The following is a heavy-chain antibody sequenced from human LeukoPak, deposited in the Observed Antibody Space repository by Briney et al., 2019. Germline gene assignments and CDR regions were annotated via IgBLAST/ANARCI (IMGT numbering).Heavy chain of an antibody. D-gene: IGHD3-10*01. Sequence: SETLSLTCAVSGYSITSSSWWGWIRQPPGKGLEWIGYIYYSGSTYYNPSLKSRVTISVDTSKNQFSLKLSSVTAADTAVYYCANYGSGSYRFDPWGQGTLVTVSS. J-gene: IGHJ5*02. CDR3: ANYGSGSYRFDP. CDR2: IYYSGST. V-gene: IGHV4-28*01. CDR1: GYSITSSSW.